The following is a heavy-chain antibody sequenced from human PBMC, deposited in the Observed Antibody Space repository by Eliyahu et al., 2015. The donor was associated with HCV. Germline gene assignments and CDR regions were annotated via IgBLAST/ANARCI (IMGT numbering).Heavy chain of an antibody. V-gene: IGHV1-3*04. CDR1: GYTFTDYA. CDR2: INSANGDT. J-gene: IGHJ3*01. D-gene: IGHD3-16*01. CDR3: ARGGYDYGLYYPAFDV. Sequence: QVQLVQSGXEVKGPGASLTVSCKAAGYTFTDYAVHWVRQAPGQRLEWLGWINSANGDTRYSRRFQDRVTIARNRSASTAYLELNSLRSEDTAVYYCARGGYDYGLYYPAFDVWGQGTLVTVSS.